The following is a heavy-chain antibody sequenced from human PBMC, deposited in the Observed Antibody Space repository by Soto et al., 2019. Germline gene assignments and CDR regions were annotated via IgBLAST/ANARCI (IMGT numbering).Heavy chain of an antibody. V-gene: IGHV3-23*01. Sequence: EVQLLESGGGLVQPGGSLRLSCAASGFTFSNYPMTWVRQAPGKGLEWVSAISGSGGTTYYADSVKGRFTVSRDNFKKTLYLQMNSLGAGDTAVHYWAITLEGILSRIAYWGQGNRVTVSS. J-gene: IGHJ4*02. CDR1: GFTFSNYP. D-gene: IGHD3-10*01. CDR2: ISGSGGTT. CDR3: AITLEGILSRIAY.